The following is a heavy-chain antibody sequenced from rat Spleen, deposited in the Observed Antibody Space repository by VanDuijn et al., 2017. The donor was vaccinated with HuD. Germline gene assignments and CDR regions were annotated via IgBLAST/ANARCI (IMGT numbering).Heavy chain of an antibody. CDR1: GFTFSNYG. CDR2: ISPSGGST. J-gene: IGHJ2*01. CDR3: TSYNSGFFDY. Sequence: EVQLVESGGGLVQPGRSLKLSCAASGFTFSNYGMAWVRQAPTMGLEWVTSISPSGGSTYYPDSVKGRFTISRDNAKSTLYLQMNSLRSEDTATYYCTSYNSGFFDYWGQGVMVTVSS. V-gene: IGHV5S13*01. D-gene: IGHD4-3*01.